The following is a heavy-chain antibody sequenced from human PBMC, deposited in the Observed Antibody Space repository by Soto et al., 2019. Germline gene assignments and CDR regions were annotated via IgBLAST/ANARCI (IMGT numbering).Heavy chain of an antibody. Sequence: GSLGPSCAASGCTFSSYARSWVRHDPGKGLEWVSAISGSGGSTYYADSVKGRFTISRDNSKNTLYLQMNSLRAEDTAVYYCAKSGYSGYDYPLNYYYYYGMDVWGQGTTVTVSS. V-gene: IGHV3-23*01. CDR1: GCTFSSYA. CDR3: AKSGYSGYDYPLNYYYYYGMDV. J-gene: IGHJ6*02. D-gene: IGHD5-12*01. CDR2: ISGSGGST.